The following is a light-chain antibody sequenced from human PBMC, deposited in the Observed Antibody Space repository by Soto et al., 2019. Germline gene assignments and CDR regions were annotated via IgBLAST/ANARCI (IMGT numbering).Light chain of an antibody. J-gene: IGKJ5*01. V-gene: IGKV3-11*02. CDR1: QCLXSN. CDR3: QQRSNWSPST. Sequence: VLTQYPATLSLSPGERATLSCRASQCLXSNFDWDEGKPGQAPRVLTSYASNRATGILARFIGSGSGRDFTLTISSLEPEDFAVYYCQQRSNWSPSTFGQGTRLEIK. CDR2: YAS.